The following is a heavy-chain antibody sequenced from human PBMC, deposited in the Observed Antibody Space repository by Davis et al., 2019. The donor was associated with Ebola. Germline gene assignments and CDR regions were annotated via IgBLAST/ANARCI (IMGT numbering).Heavy chain of an antibody. V-gene: IGHV1-24*01. Sequence: AASVKVSCKVSGDILPEFSMHWVRQAPGKGLEWMGGFDPEDGETIYAQKFQGRVTMTEDKSTDTTYMELSSLRSEDTAVYYCARARSGYDYIYYWGQGTLVTVSS. J-gene: IGHJ4*02. CDR3: ARARSGYDYIYY. CDR2: FDPEDGET. D-gene: IGHD5-12*01. CDR1: GDILPEFS.